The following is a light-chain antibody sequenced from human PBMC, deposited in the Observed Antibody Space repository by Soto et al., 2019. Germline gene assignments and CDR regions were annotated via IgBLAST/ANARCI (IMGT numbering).Light chain of an antibody. V-gene: IGLV1-44*01. CDR3: AAWDDTLNGPL. J-gene: IGLJ2*01. CDR1: RSNVGRNA. CDR2: ATN. Sequence: QSVLTQPPSASGTPGQTVTISCSGSRSNVGRNAVSWYQQVPGMAPKLLVFATNNRPSGVPDRFSGSASGSSASLAISGLQSEDEADYYCAAWDDTLNGPLFGGGTKVTVL.